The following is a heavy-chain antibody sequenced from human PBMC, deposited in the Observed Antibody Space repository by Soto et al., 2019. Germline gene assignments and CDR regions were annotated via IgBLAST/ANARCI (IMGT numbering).Heavy chain of an antibody. J-gene: IGHJ4*02. CDR3: ASGRGYSYGSFDY. Sequence: LETLLVTCTVSGDSITSYYWSWIRQPPGKGLEWIGYIYYSGSTNYNPSLKSRITISVDTSKNQFSLKLSSVTAADTAMYYCASGRGYSYGSFDYWGQGTLVTVS. V-gene: IGHV4-59*01. D-gene: IGHD5-18*01. CDR2: IYYSGST. CDR1: GDSITSYY.